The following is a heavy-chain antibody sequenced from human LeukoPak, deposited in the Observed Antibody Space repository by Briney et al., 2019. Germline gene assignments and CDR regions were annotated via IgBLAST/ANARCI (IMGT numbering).Heavy chain of an antibody. V-gene: IGHV1-18*01. J-gene: IGHJ4*02. CDR1: GNIFSNYG. Sequence: SVNVSCKASGNIFSNYGISWVRQAPGQGLEWMGWISGFNGYTRYAQNLQGRVTMTTDTSTSTAYMGLSSLISDDTAVYYCARDQGYTSEWLDYWGQGTLVTVSS. CDR3: ARDQGYTSEWLDY. D-gene: IGHD6-19*01. CDR2: ISGFNGYT.